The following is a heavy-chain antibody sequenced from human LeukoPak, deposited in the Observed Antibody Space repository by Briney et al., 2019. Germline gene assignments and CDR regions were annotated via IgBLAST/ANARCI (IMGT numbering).Heavy chain of an antibody. V-gene: IGHV3-23*01. CDR1: GFTVSAYA. D-gene: IGHD1-26*01. Sequence: GVSLRLSCAASGFTVSAYAMAWVRQAPGKGLEWVSTIYDDNTYYADSVKGRFAISTDNSKNTLYLQMNSLRVEDTAVYFCAKDQRWESPHYLDSWGQGTLVTVSS. CDR2: IYDDNT. J-gene: IGHJ4*02. CDR3: AKDQRWESPHYLDS.